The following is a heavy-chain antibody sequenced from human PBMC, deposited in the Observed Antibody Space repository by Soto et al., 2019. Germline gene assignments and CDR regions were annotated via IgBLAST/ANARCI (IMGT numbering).Heavy chain of an antibody. D-gene: IGHD3-3*01. V-gene: IGHV4-30-4*01. CDR3: ARVDLEWLSVEG. Sequence: QVQLQESGPGLVKPSQTLSLTCTVSGGSISSGDYYWSWIRQPPGQGLEWIGYIYYSGSTYYNPSLQSRVTISVDTSKNQFSLKLSSVTAADTAVYYCARVDLEWLSVEGWGQGTLVTVSS. CDR1: GGSISSGDYY. CDR2: IYYSGST. J-gene: IGHJ4*02.